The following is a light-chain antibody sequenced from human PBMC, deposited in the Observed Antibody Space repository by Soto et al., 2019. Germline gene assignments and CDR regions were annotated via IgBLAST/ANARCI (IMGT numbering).Light chain of an antibody. Sequence: EIVMTHSPATLSVSPGERATLSCRASQSISSNLAWYQQKPGQAPRLLIYGASTRATGIPARFSGSGSGTEFTLTISSLQSEDFAVYYCQQYNNGRTFGQGTNLEIK. V-gene: IGKV3-15*01. CDR3: QQYNNGRT. CDR1: QSISSN. CDR2: GAS. J-gene: IGKJ2*01.